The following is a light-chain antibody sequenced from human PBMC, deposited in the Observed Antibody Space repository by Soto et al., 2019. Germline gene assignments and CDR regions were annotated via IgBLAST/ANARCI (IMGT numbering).Light chain of an antibody. CDR3: QQSYSLPYT. CDR1: QSIDNF. V-gene: IGKV1-39*01. CDR2: AAS. J-gene: IGKJ2*01. Sequence: DIPMTQSPSSLSASVGDRVTITCRPSQSIDNFLNWYQQKPGKAPNLLIYAASSLQSGVSSRFSGSGSGTDFTLTISSLQPEDSATYDCQQSYSLPYTFGQGTKVEIK.